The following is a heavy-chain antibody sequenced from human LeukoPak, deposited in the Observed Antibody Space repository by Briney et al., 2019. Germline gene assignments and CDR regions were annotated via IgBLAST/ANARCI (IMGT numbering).Heavy chain of an antibody. D-gene: IGHD3-3*01. CDR1: NGSINSGGHD. CDR3: ARDRSGYFDFDY. V-gene: IGHV4-31*03. J-gene: IGHJ4*02. Sequence: SETLSPTCTVSNGSINSGGHDWSWIRQHPGKGLEWIAYIYYSGSTYYNPSLKSRVIMSVDTSKNQFSLRLTSVTAADTAIYYCARDRSGYFDFDYWGQGTLVTVSS. CDR2: IYYSGST.